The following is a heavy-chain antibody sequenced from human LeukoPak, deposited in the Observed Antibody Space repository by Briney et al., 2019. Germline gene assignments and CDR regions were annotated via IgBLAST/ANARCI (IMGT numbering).Heavy chain of an antibody. V-gene: IGHV5-51*01. J-gene: IGHJ4*02. Sequence: GESLKISCKGSGYSFISYWIGWVRQMPGKGLEWMGSIYPGDSDTRYSPSFQGQVIISADKSISTAYLQWSSLKASDTAMYYCARAPARYGSGSYTHYFDYWGQGTLVTVSS. CDR1: GYSFISYW. CDR2: IYPGDSDT. CDR3: ARAPARYGSGSYTHYFDY. D-gene: IGHD3-10*01.